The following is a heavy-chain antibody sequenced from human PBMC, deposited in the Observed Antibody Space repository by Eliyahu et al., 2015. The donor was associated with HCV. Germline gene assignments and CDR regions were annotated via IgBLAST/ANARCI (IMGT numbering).Heavy chain of an antibody. D-gene: IGHD3-10*01. Sequence: EVQLLESGGGLVQPGGSLRLSCAASGFTFSSYAVSWVRQAPGKGLGWVSAISGSGGSTYYADSVKGRFTISRDNSKNTLYLQMNSLRAEDTAVYYCAKDRYGSGSYYYLDYFDYWGQGTLVTVSS. V-gene: IGHV3-23*01. CDR2: ISGSGGST. CDR3: AKDRYGSGSYYYLDYFDY. CDR1: GFTFSSYA. J-gene: IGHJ4*02.